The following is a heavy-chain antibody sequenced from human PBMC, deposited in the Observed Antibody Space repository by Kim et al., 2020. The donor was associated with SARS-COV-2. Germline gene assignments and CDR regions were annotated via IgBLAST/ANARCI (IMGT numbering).Heavy chain of an antibody. CDR2: IWYDGSNK. CDR1: GFTFSSYG. J-gene: IGHJ3*02. CDR3: ARGAMIVLPGDAFDI. D-gene: IGHD3-22*01. V-gene: IGHV3-33*01. Sequence: GGSLRLSCAASGFTFSSYGMHWVRQAPGKGLEWVAVIWYDGSNKYYADSVKGRFTISRDNSKNTLYLQMNSLRAEDTAVYYCARGAMIVLPGDAFDIWGQGTMVTVSS.